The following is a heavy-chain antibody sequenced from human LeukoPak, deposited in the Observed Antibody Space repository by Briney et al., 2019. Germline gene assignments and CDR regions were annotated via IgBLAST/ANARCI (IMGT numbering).Heavy chain of an antibody. CDR3: ARRDYYDSSGYSH. V-gene: IGHV4-39*07. D-gene: IGHD3-22*01. CDR1: GGSISSSSYY. J-gene: IGHJ4*02. CDR2: IYYSGST. Sequence: PSETLSLTCTVSGGSISSSSYYWGWIRQPPGKGLEWIGSIYYSGSTYYNPSLKSRVTISVDTSKNQFSLKLSSVTAADTAVYYCARRDYYDSSGYSHWGQGTLVTVSS.